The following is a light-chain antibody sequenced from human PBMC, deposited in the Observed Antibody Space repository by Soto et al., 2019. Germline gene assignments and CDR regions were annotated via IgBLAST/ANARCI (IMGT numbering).Light chain of an antibody. V-gene: IGLV1-44*01. CDR1: SSNIGAGYD. CDR2: SNN. Sequence: QSVLTQPPSVSGAPGQTITISCTGSSSNIGAGYDVHWYQQLPGAAPKLLIYSNNQRPSGVPDRFSGSKSGTSASLGISGLQSEDEADYYCAAWDDSLNGVLFGGGTKVTVL. CDR3: AAWDDSLNGVL. J-gene: IGLJ2*01.